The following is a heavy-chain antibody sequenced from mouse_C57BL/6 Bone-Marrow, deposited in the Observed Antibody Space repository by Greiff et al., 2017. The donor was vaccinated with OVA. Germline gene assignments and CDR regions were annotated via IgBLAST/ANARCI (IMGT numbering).Heavy chain of an antibody. Sequence: QVQLKQPGAELVRPGTSVKLSCKASGYTFTSYWMHWVKQRPGQGLEWIGVIDPSDSYTNYNQKFKGKATLTVDTSSSTAYMQLSSLTSEDSAVYYCAIIYYYGSSLYYAMDYWGQGTSVTVSS. CDR3: AIIYYYGSSLYYAMDY. D-gene: IGHD1-1*01. CDR2: IDPSDSYT. J-gene: IGHJ4*01. CDR1: GYTFTSYW. V-gene: IGHV1-59*01.